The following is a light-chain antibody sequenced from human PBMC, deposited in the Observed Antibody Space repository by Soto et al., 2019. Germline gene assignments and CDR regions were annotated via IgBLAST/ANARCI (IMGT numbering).Light chain of an antibody. J-gene: IGKJ1*01. CDR1: QTLSSN. V-gene: IGKV3D-15*01. Sequence: EIMMTQSPATLSVSPGERVTLSCRATQTLSSNLAWYQQRPGQAPRLLIYGASIRATGVPARFSGSGSGSEFTLTISSLQAEDVAVYYCQQYYSTLRTFGQGTKVEIK. CDR3: QQYYSTLRT. CDR2: GAS.